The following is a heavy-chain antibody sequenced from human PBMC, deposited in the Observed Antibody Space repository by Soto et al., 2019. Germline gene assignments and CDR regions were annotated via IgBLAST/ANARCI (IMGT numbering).Heavy chain of an antibody. CDR2: ISSSSSYI. Sequence: PGGSLRLSCAASGFTFSSYSMNWVRQAPGKGLEWVSSISSSSSYIYYADSVKGRFTISRDNAKNSLYLQMNSLRAEDTAVYYCARDLYDYIWGSYPYFGYWGQGTLVTVSS. D-gene: IGHD3-16*02. CDR1: GFTFSSYS. J-gene: IGHJ4*02. V-gene: IGHV3-21*01. CDR3: ARDLYDYIWGSYPYFGY.